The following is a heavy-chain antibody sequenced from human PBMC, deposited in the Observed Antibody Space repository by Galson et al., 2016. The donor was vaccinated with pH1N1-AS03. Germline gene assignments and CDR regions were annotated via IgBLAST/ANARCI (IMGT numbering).Heavy chain of an antibody. CDR3: VRYFYGDVFDY. J-gene: IGHJ4*02. V-gene: IGHV6-1*01. CDR1: GDSVSSDSAA. CDR2: TYYRSRWYN. D-gene: IGHD4-17*01. Sequence: CAISGDSVSSDSAAWNWIRQSPSRGLEWLGRTYYRSRWYNDYAPSLSSRVSFTADTSKNQFSLHLTSVTPEDSATYFCVRYFYGDVFDYWGQGSLVTVSS.